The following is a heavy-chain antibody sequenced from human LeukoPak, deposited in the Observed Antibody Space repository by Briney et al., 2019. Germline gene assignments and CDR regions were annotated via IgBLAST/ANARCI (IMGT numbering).Heavy chain of an antibody. Sequence: GESLKISCKGSGYSFTSYWIGWVRHMPGKGLEWMGIIYPGDSDTRYSPSFQGQVTISADKSISTAYLQWSSLKASDTAMYYCARIDSSSSVYYYYYMDVWGKGTTVTVSS. CDR3: ARIDSSSSVYYYYYMDV. V-gene: IGHV5-51*01. J-gene: IGHJ6*03. CDR2: IYPGDSDT. CDR1: GYSFTSYW. D-gene: IGHD6-6*01.